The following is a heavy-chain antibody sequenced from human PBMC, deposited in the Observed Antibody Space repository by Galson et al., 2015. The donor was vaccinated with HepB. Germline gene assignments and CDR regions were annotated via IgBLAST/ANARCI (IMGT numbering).Heavy chain of an antibody. CDR1: GGTFSSYA. J-gene: IGHJ6*02. CDR2: IIPIFGTA. V-gene: IGHV1-69*06. Sequence: SVKVSCKASGGTFSSYAISWVRQAPGQGLEWMGGIIPIFGTANYAQKFQGRVTITADKSTSTAYMELSSLRSEDTAVYYCARGITTVRGVIITYYYGMDVWGQGTTVTVSS. D-gene: IGHD3-10*01. CDR3: ARGITTVRGVIITYYYGMDV.